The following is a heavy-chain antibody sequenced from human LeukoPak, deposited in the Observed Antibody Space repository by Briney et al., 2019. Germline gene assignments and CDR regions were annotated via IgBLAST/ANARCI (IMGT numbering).Heavy chain of an antibody. J-gene: IGHJ4*02. Sequence: GGSLRLSCAASGFTFNIYTMNWVRQAPGKGLEWVSYISGSSGIIDYADSVRGRFTISRDNAKNSLYLQMNSLRAEDTAVYYCARTNSSSWYALLDYWGQGTLVTVSS. V-gene: IGHV3-48*01. CDR3: ARTNSSSWYALLDY. CDR2: ISGSSGII. CDR1: GFTFNIYT. D-gene: IGHD6-13*01.